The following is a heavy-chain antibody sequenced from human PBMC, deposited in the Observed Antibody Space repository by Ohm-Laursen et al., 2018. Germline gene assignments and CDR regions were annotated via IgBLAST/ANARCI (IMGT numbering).Heavy chain of an antibody. V-gene: IGHV3-9*01. CDR1: GFTFDDYA. J-gene: IGHJ4*02. Sequence: SLRLSCAASGFTFDDYAMHWVRQAPGKGLEWVSGIRWNSSSIGYADSVKGRFTISRDNARNSLYLQMNSLRAEDTALYYCTKAYGVRVEAAIASFDFWGQGTLVTVSS. CDR3: TKAYGVRVEAAIASFDF. D-gene: IGHD2-15*01. CDR2: IRWNSSSI.